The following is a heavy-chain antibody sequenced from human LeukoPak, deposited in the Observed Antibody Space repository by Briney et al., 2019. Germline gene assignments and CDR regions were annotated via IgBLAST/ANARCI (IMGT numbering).Heavy chain of an antibody. CDR3: TRGHYGDYA. CDR1: GFTFNGYW. CDR2: INGDESEK. D-gene: IGHD4-17*01. J-gene: IGHJ5*02. V-gene: IGHV3-7*01. Sequence: GGSLRLSCAASGFTFNGYWMNWVRQAPGKGLEWVANINGDESEKYYVDSVKGRFTISRDNARNSLYLQMNSLRAEDTAVYYCTRGHYGDYAWGRGTLVTVSS.